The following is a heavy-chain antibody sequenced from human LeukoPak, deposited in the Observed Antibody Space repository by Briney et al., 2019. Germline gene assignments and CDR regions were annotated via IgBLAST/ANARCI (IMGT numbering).Heavy chain of an antibody. CDR1: GFTFSSYA. D-gene: IGHD2-15*01. J-gene: IGHJ4*02. CDR2: VGRSGADT. V-gene: IGHV3-23*01. CDR3: ARDPGYCSGGSCYGYFDY. Sequence: GGSLRLSCVASGFTFSSYAVSWFRQAPGKGLEWVSTVGRSGADTYYADSVRGRFTISKDSSKNTLQMNSLSAEDTAVYYCARDPGYCSGGSCYGYFDYWGQGTLVTVSS.